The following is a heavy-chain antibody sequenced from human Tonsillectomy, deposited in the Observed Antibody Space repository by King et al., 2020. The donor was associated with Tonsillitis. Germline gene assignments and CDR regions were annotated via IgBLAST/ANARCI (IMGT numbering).Heavy chain of an antibody. V-gene: IGHV3-23*04. CDR1: GFTFSNYA. CDR3: AKKLGSGGEVAFDY. CDR2: ISGSGGTT. D-gene: IGHD2-21*01. J-gene: IGHJ4*02. Sequence: VQLVESGGGLVQPGGSLRLSCAASGFTFSNYAMSWVRQAPGKGLEWVSGISGSGGTTKYADSVKGRFTISRDNSKNTLHLQMNSLRAEDTAVYYCAKKLGSGGEVAFDYWGQGTLVTVSS.